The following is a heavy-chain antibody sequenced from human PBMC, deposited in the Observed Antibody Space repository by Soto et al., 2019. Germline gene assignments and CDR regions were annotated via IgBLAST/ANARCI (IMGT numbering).Heavy chain of an antibody. CDR2: INWKSDI. CDR3: AISQDRGGRTTFIY. CDR1: GFTFDDNA. V-gene: IGHV3-9*01. Sequence: GGSLRLSCAVSGFTFDDNAMNWFRQPPEKGLEWVSGINWKSDIGYADSLKGRFTISRDNAENSLYLKMNSLRAEDTALYYCAISQDRGGRTTFIYWGQGTQVTVSS. D-gene: IGHD3-16*01. J-gene: IGHJ4*02.